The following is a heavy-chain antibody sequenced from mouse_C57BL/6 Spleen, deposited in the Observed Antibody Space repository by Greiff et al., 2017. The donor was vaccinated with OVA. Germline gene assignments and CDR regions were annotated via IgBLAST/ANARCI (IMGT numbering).Heavy chain of an antibody. J-gene: IGHJ1*03. Sequence: EVQGVESGGGLVKPGGSLKLSCAASGFTFSDYGMHWVRQAPEKGLEWVAYISSGSSTIYYADTVKGRFTISRDNAKNTLFLQMTSLRSEDTAMYYCARLYYDGYSWYFDVWGTGTTVTVSS. D-gene: IGHD2-3*01. V-gene: IGHV5-17*01. CDR2: ISSGSSTI. CDR3: ARLYYDGYSWYFDV. CDR1: GFTFSDYG.